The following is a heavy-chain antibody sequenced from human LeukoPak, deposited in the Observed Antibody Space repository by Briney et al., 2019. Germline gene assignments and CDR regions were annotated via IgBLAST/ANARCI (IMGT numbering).Heavy chain of an antibody. CDR3: AAGTPNIVAHDAFDI. CDR2: IVVGSGNT. V-gene: IGHV1-58*02. D-gene: IGHD5-12*01. Sequence: SVKVSCKASGFTFTSSAMQWVRQARGQRLEWIGWIVVGSGNTNYAQKFQERVTITRDMSTSTAYMELSSLRSEDTAVYYCAAGTPNIVAHDAFDIWGQGTMVTVSS. J-gene: IGHJ3*02. CDR1: GFTFTSSA.